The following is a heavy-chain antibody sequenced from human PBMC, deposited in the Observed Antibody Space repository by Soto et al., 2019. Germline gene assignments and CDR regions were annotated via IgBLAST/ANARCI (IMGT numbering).Heavy chain of an antibody. D-gene: IGHD3-10*01. CDR3: AGRTYYYGSGSSNYYYYGMDV. V-gene: IGHV1-69*13. J-gene: IGHJ6*02. Sequence: SVKVSCKASGGTFSSYAISWVRQAPGQGLEWMGGIIPIFGTANYAQKFQGRVTITADESTSTAYMEQSSLRSEDTAVYYCAGRTYYYGSGSSNYYYYGMDVWGQGTTVTVSS. CDR2: IIPIFGTA. CDR1: GGTFSSYA.